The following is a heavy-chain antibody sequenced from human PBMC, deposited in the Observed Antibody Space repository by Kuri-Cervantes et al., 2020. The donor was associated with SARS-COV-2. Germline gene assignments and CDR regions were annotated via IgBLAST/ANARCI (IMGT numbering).Heavy chain of an antibody. CDR1: GYTFTGYY. CDR2: INPNSGGT. J-gene: IGHJ4*02. D-gene: IGHD6-13*01. V-gene: IGHV1-2*02. CDR3: ARDDLHSSSWDFDY. Sequence: ASVKVSCKASGYTFTGYYMHWVRQAPGQGLEWMGWINPNSGGTNYAQKFQGRVTMTRDTSISTAYMELSGLRSDDTAVYYCARDDLHSSSWDFDYWGQGTLVTVSS.